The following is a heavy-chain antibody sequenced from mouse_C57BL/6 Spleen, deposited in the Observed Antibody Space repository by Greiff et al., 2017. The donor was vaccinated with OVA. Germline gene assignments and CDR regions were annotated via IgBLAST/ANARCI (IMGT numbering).Heavy chain of an antibody. CDR3: ASGYYYGSSDYAMDY. CDR2: IYPGDGDT. D-gene: IGHD1-1*01. V-gene: IGHV1-82*01. CDR1: GYAFSSSW. J-gene: IGHJ4*01. Sequence: QVQLQQSGPELVKPGASVKISCKASGYAFSSSWMNWVKQRPGKGLEWIGRIYPGDGDTNYNGKFKGKATLTADKSSSTAYMQLSSLTSEDSAVYFCASGYYYGSSDYAMDYWGQGTSVTVSS.